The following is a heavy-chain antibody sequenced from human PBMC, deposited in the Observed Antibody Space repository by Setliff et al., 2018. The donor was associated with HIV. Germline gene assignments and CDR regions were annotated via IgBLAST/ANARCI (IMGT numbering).Heavy chain of an antibody. CDR3: ARPYSTSSWFFDY. Sequence: PGGSLRLSCAASGFTFDNYGMSWVRQAPGKGLEWVSTISNSGGTTYYADSVKGQFTISRDISNNTLYLQMNSLSAEDTAIYYCARPYSTSSWFFDYWGQGTLVTVSS. V-gene: IGHV3-23*01. D-gene: IGHD6-6*01. CDR1: GFTFDNYG. J-gene: IGHJ4*02. CDR2: ISNSGGTT.